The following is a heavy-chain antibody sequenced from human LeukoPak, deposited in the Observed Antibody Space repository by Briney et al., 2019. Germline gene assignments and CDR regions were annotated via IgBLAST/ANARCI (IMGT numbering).Heavy chain of an antibody. J-gene: IGHJ4*02. CDR2: INSDGSSI. CDR1: GFTFSSYW. D-gene: IGHD5-12*01. V-gene: IGHV3-74*03. Sequence: GGSLRLSCAASGFTFSSYWMHWVRQAPGKGLVWVSRINSDGSSITYADSVKGRFTISRDNSKNTLYLQMNSLRVEDTAVYYCAREGRVSGYDFDCWGQGTLVTVSS. CDR3: AREGRVSGYDFDC.